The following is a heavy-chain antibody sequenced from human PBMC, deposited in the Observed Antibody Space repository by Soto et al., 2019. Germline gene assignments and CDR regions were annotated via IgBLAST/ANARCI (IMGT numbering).Heavy chain of an antibody. J-gene: IGHJ4*02. CDR2: VYNSGST. V-gene: IGHV4-59*01. CDR3: ARYRREAVAGYTLDN. D-gene: IGHD6-13*01. Sequence: SETLSLTCTVSGGSISSNDWTWIRQPPGKGLEWIGYVYNSGSTNYNPSLKSRVTISEDTSKSQFSLQVNSMTAADTAVYYCARYRREAVAGYTLDNWGQGILVTVSS. CDR1: GGSISSND.